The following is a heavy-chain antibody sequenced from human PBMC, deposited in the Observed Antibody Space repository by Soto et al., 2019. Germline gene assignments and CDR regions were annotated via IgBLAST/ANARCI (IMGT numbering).Heavy chain of an antibody. Sequence: PGGSLRLSCAASAFTFSSYWMSWVRQAPGKGLEWVAVISYDGSKKYYADSVKGRFSIARDNSKDTLSLQMNSLRVEDAAVYFCAREDCSAYHQAFWGQGVLVPFSS. V-gene: IGHV3-30-3*01. D-gene: IGHD3-22*01. CDR1: AFTFSSYW. CDR2: ISYDGSKK. CDR3: AREDCSAYHQAF. J-gene: IGHJ4*02.